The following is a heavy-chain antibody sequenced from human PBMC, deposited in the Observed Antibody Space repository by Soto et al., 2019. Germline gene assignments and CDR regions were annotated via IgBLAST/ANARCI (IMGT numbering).Heavy chain of an antibody. J-gene: IGHJ6*02. CDR2: IIPIFGTA. Sequence: SVKVSCKASGYTFTGYYMHWVRQAPGQGLEWMGGIIPIFGTANYAQKFQGRVTITADESTSTAYMELSSLRSEDTAVYYCATHDYGDYGADYYGMDVWGQGTTVTVSS. V-gene: IGHV1-69*13. CDR3: ATHDYGDYGADYYGMDV. CDR1: GYTFTGYY. D-gene: IGHD4-17*01.